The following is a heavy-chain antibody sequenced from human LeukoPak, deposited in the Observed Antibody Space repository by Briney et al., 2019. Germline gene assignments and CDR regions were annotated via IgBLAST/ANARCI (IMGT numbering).Heavy chain of an antibody. D-gene: IGHD6-19*01. CDR2: IYYSGST. V-gene: IGHV4-59*01. Sequence: PSETLSLTCSVSGGSMNFSFWTWIRQPPGRGLEWIGHIYYSGSTNYNPSLNSRVIISIDMCKNQFSLKLSSLTAADTAVYYCARAQWNYVDFWGQGALVTVSS. J-gene: IGHJ4*02. CDR1: GGSMNFSF. CDR3: ARAQWNYVDF.